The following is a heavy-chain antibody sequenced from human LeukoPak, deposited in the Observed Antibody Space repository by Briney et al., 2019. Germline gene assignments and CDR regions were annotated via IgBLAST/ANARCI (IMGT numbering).Heavy chain of an antibody. D-gene: IGHD3-3*01. CDR3: ARGHYDFWSGYYTQLAGYYFDY. CDR1: GGSISSGDYY. Sequence: PSETLSLTCTVSGGSISSGDYYWSWIRQPPGKGLEWIGYIYYSGSTYYNPSLKSRVTISVDTSKNQFSLKLSSMTAADTAVYYCARGHYDFWSGYYTQLAGYYFDYWGQGTLVTVSS. CDR2: IYYSGST. V-gene: IGHV4-30-4*08. J-gene: IGHJ4*02.